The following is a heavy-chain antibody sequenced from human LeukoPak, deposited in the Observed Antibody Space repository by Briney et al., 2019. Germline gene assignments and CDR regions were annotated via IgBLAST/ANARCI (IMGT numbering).Heavy chain of an antibody. CDR2: IWYDGSNK. CDR1: GFTFSSYG. CDR3: ARGGRYCSGGSCYGYYYYGMDV. D-gene: IGHD2-15*01. Sequence: PGGSLRLSCAASGFTFSSYGMHWVRQAPGKGLEWVAVIWYDGSNKYYADSVKGRFTISRDNSKNTLYLQMNSLRAVDTAVYYCARGGRYCSGGSCYGYYYYGMDVWGQGTTVTVSS. V-gene: IGHV3-33*01. J-gene: IGHJ6*02.